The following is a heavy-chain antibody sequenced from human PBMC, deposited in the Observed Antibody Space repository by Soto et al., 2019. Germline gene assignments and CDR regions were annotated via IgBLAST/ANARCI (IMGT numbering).Heavy chain of an antibody. CDR3: ARGDYNAYRGYDY. CDR1: GGSLSSGDYY. V-gene: IGHV4-31*03. CDR2: IHYSGDS. J-gene: IGHJ4*02. Sequence: QVQLQESGPGLVKPSQTLSLTCTVSGGSLSSGDYYWSWIRQHPGKGLEWIGYIHYSGDSYYNPSLKSRVTISIDPSNNQFSLKLSSVTAADTAVYYCARGDYNAYRGYDYWGQGTLVTVSS. D-gene: IGHD4-17*01.